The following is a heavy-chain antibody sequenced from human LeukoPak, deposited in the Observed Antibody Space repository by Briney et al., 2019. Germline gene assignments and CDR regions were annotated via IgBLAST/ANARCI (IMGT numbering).Heavy chain of an antibody. Sequence: ASVKVSCKASGYTLTGYFMYWVRLAPGQGLEWMGWINPNSGDTKYAQKFQGRVTMTRDTSISTAYMELSRLRSDDTAVYYCARMRRITMVRGVSFLDYWGQGTLVTVSS. CDR3: ARMRRITMVRGVSFLDY. D-gene: IGHD3-10*01. J-gene: IGHJ4*02. V-gene: IGHV1-2*02. CDR1: GYTLTGYF. CDR2: INPNSGDT.